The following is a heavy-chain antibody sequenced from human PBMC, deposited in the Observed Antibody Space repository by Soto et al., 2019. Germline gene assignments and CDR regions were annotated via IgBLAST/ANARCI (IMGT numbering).Heavy chain of an antibody. CDR3: ARGLSRSFGNNWFDP. D-gene: IGHD6-6*01. Sequence: EVQLVESGGGLVQPGGSLRLSCAASGFTFSTYWMTWVRQAPGKGLEWVANIKQDGSERDYVDSVKGRFTISRDNAKNPLYLQMNSLRAEDTAVYYCARGLSRSFGNNWFDPWGQGTLVTVSS. CDR1: GFTFSTYW. V-gene: IGHV3-7*03. J-gene: IGHJ5*02. CDR2: IKQDGSER.